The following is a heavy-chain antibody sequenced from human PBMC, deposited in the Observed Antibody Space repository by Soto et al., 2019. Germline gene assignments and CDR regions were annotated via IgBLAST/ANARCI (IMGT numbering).Heavy chain of an antibody. CDR2: VYYSGST. V-gene: IGHV4-30-4*01. Sequence: TLSLTCTVSGGSITSCDYYWSWIRQPPGKGLEWIGYVYYSGSTYYNPSLKSRVTISVDKSKNQFSLKMSSVTAADTAVYDCARDHNDYDFWSGYYRSYYYYGMDVGGQGTTVTVYS. CDR3: ARDHNDYDFWSGYYRSYYYYGMDV. CDR1: GGSITSCDYY. J-gene: IGHJ6*02. D-gene: IGHD3-3*01.